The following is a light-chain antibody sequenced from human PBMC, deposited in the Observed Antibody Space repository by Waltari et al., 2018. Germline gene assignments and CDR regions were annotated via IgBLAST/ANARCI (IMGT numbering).Light chain of an antibody. Sequence: QSVLTQPPSVSAAPGQKVSISCPGSNPNLGNNYVPWYQQLPGEAPKVLSYGNDKRTTGIPDRFSGSKSGTSATLDITGLQTGDEAVYYCGTWDNTLSAVFGGGTKVTVL. CDR1: NPNLGNNY. CDR3: GTWDNTLSAV. V-gene: IGLV1-51*02. J-gene: IGLJ2*01. CDR2: GND.